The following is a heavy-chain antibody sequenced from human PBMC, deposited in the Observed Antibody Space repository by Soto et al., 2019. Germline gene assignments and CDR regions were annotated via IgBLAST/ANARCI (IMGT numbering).Heavy chain of an antibody. J-gene: IGHJ6*02. V-gene: IGHV1-24*01. CDR3: ATTFLWFYYYGMDV. Sequence: ASVKVSCKVSGYTLTELSMHWVRQAPGKGLEWMGGFDPEDGETIYAQKVQGRVTMTEDTSTDTAYMELSSLRSEDTAVYYCATTFLWFYYYGMDVWGQGTTVTVSS. CDR2: FDPEDGET. D-gene: IGHD3-10*01. CDR1: GYTLTELS.